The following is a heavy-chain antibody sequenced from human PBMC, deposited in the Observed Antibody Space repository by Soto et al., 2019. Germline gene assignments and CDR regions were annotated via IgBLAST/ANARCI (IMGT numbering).Heavy chain of an antibody. CDR1: GYTFSSYS. Sequence: QVQLVQSGTEVKKPGSSVKVSCKASGYTFSSYSISWVRQAPGQGLEWMGRVVPVLGISNYARRFQGRVTITADRSTSTAYLELNSLTSEDTAVYFCARGAVDQPLLAVFWGQGTLVAVSS. CDR2: VVPVLGIS. J-gene: IGHJ4*02. V-gene: IGHV1-69*02. D-gene: IGHD1-26*01. CDR3: ARGAVDQPLLAVF.